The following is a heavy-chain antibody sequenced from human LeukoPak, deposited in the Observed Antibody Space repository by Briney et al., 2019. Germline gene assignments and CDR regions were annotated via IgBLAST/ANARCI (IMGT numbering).Heavy chain of an antibody. Sequence: GGSLRLSCVASGLTVSSYSMNWVRQAPGKGLEWVSYISSSSSTIYYADSVKGRFTISRDNAKNSLDLQMNSLRDEDTAVYYCAKGGKWDVTPFDYWGQGTLDTVSS. CDR3: AKGGKWDVTPFDY. D-gene: IGHD1-26*01. CDR1: GLTVSSYS. V-gene: IGHV3-48*02. J-gene: IGHJ4*02. CDR2: ISSSSSTI.